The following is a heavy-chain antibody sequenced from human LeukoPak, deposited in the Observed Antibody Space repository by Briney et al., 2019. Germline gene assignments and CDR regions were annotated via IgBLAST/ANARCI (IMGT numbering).Heavy chain of an antibody. Sequence: SETLSLTCTVSGGSISSYYWSWIRQPPGKGLEWIGYIYYSGSTNYNPSLKSRVTISVDTSKNQFSLKLSSVTAADTAVYYCARDVQIYHYMDVWGKGTTVTVSS. CDR3: ARDVQIYHYMDV. CDR1: GGSISSYY. V-gene: IGHV4-59*12. D-gene: IGHD1-1*01. CDR2: IYYSGST. J-gene: IGHJ6*03.